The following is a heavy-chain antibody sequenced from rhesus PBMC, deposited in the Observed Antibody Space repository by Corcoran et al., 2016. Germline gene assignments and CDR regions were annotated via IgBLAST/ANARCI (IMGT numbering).Heavy chain of an antibody. V-gene: IGHV4S10*01. CDR3: ARGDNIWTGYYGLDS. CDR1: GGSISDSYR. CDR2: IYVSRPRP. J-gene: IGHJ6*01. D-gene: IGHD3-3*01. Sequence: QVQLQESGPGVVKPSETLSLTCAVSGGSISDSYRWSWIRQPPGKGLEWIGYIYVSRPRPNYNPSLQGRVTISKDTSKNQFSLKLSSVTAADTAVYYCARGDNIWTGYYGLDSWGQGVVVTVSS.